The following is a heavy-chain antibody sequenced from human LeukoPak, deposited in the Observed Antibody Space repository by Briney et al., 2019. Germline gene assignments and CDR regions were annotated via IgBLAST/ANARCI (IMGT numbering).Heavy chain of an antibody. Sequence: SETLSLTCTVSGGSISSHYWSWIRQPPGKGLEWIGYIYYSGSTNYNPSLKSRVTISVDTSKNQFSLKLSSVTAADTAVYYCARDRVYSYGLHYFDYWGQGTLVTVSS. D-gene: IGHD5-18*01. V-gene: IGHV4-59*11. CDR2: IYYSGST. CDR1: GGSISSHY. CDR3: ARDRVYSYGLHYFDY. J-gene: IGHJ4*02.